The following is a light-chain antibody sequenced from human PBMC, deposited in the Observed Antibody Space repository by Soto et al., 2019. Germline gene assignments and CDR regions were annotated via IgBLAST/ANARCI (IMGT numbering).Light chain of an antibody. CDR1: SSNIGTNT. J-gene: IGLJ2*01. Sequence: QTVVTQPPSASGTPGQRVSISCSGGSSNIGTNTVNWYQHLPGTAPKLLIFSNDERPSGVPDRFSGSKSGTSASLAISGLQSDDEAAYYCATWDDSLNGVVFGGGTELTVL. V-gene: IGLV1-44*01. CDR3: ATWDDSLNGVV. CDR2: SND.